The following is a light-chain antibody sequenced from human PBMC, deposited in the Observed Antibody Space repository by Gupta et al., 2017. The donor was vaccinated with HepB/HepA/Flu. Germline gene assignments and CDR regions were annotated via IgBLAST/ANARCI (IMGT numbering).Light chain of an antibody. CDR2: RNN. CDR3: AAWDDSLSGPV. Sequence: VLPQPPPPSGPPGQRVTISCSGSSSNIGSNYVYWYQQLPGTAPKLLIYRNNQRPSGVPDRFSGSKSGTSASLAISGLRSEDEADYYCAAWDDSLSGPVFGGGTKLTVL. CDR1: SSNIGSNY. V-gene: IGLV1-47*01. J-gene: IGLJ2*01.